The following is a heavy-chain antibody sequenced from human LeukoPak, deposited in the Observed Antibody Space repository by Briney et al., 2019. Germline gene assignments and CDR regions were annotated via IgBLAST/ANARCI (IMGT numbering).Heavy chain of an antibody. D-gene: IGHD1-26*01. CDR3: VRDLGGRSGH. V-gene: IGHV3-74*01. Sequence: KAGGSLRLSCAASGFTFSSNWMHWVRQAPGKGLVRVSRINEDGSTTNYADSVKGRSTIFRDNAKNTLYLQMNSLRAEDTAVYYCVRDLGGRSGHWGQGTLVTVSS. CDR1: GFTFSSNW. J-gene: IGHJ4*02. CDR2: INEDGSTT.